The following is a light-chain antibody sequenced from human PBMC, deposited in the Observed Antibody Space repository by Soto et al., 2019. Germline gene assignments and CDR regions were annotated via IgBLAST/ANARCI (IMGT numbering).Light chain of an antibody. Sequence: EIVLTQSPATLSSFPGDRVTLSCRASQYINNNYLVWYQQRPGQAPRLLIHDASHRAAGIPARFSGSGFGTDFTLTISSLEPEDAAVYYCQQRSNWPPITFGQGTRLETK. CDR3: QQRSNWPPIT. J-gene: IGKJ5*01. CDR1: QYINNNY. CDR2: DAS. V-gene: IGKV3-11*01.